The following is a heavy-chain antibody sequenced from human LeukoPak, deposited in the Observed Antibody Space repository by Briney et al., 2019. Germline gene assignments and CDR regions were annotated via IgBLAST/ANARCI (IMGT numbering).Heavy chain of an antibody. CDR3: AREYSSDWYYFDY. Sequence: GGSLRLSCAASGFTFSDYYMSWIRQAPGKGLEWFSYISSSGSSIYYADSLKGRFTISRDNAKNSLYLQMNSLRAEDTAVYYCAREYSSDWYYFDYWGQGTLVTVSS. CDR1: GFTFSDYY. J-gene: IGHJ4*02. V-gene: IGHV3-11*01. D-gene: IGHD6-19*01. CDR2: ISSSGSSI.